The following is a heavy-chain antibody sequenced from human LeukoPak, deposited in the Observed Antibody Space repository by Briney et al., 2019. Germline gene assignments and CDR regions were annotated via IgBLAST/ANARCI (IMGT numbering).Heavy chain of an antibody. CDR1: GFTFSSYA. CDR3: AKDPSIGKYCTNGVCSPFDY. CDR2: INASGGYT. D-gene: IGHD2-8*01. J-gene: IGHJ4*02. Sequence: GGSLTLSCAGSGFTFSSYAMSWVRQAPGQGLEWVAVINASGGYTSYADSVRGRFTISRDNSRNTLYLQMISLRPEDTAVYYCAKDPSIGKYCTNGVCSPFDYWGEGALATVSS. V-gene: IGHV3-23*01.